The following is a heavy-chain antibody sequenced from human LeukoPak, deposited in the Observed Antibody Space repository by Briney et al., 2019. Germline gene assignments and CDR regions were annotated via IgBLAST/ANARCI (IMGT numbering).Heavy chain of an antibody. V-gene: IGHV1-69*05. Sequence: SVKVSCKASGGTFSSYAISWVRQAPGQGLEWMGGIIPIFGTANYAQKLQGRVTMTTDTSTSTAYMELRSLRSDDTAVYYCARDRSGSYNENWGQGTLVTVSS. CDR2: IIPIFGTA. CDR3: ARDRSGSYNEN. J-gene: IGHJ4*02. CDR1: GGTFSSYA. D-gene: IGHD1-26*01.